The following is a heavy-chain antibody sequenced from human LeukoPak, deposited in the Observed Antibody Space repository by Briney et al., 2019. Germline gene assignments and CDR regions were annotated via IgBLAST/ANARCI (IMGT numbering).Heavy chain of an antibody. CDR3: ARGYQLFPNWFDP. Sequence: SETLSLTCTVSGGSISSGGYYWSWIRQHPGKGLEWIGYIYYSGSTYYSPSLKSRVTISVDTSKNQFSLKLSSVTAADTAVYYCARGYQLFPNWFDPWGQGTLVTVSS. V-gene: IGHV4-31*03. CDR1: GGSISSGGYY. CDR2: IYYSGST. J-gene: IGHJ5*02. D-gene: IGHD2-2*01.